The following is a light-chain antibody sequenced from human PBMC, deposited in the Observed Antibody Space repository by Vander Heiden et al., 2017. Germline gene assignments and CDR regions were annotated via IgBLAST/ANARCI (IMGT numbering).Light chain of an antibody. CDR2: GAS. CDR1: QSISSSY. CDR3: QQYGRSLT. V-gene: IGKV3-20*01. J-gene: IGKJ4*01. Sequence: DIVLTQSPGTLSLSPGERATLSCRASQSISSSYLAWYQQKPGQAPRLLIYGASNRATGIPDRFSGTGSGTDFTLTISRLEPEDFAVYYCQQYGRSLTFGGGTKVEIK.